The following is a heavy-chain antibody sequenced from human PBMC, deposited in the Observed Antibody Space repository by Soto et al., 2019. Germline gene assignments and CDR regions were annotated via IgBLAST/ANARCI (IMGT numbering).Heavy chain of an antibody. CDR2: MNPNSGNT. V-gene: IGHV1-8*01. D-gene: IGHD3-16*02. Sequence: ASVKVSCNAAGDTFTSYDSNWVRQATGQGREGRGWMNPNSGNTGYEQKCKGRVTRTRNTSISTAYMELSSLRSEDTAVYYCARAGLMITFGGVIAQPLDLWGRGTLVTVSS. CDR3: ARAGLMITFGGVIAQPLDL. J-gene: IGHJ2*01. CDR1: GDTFTSYD.